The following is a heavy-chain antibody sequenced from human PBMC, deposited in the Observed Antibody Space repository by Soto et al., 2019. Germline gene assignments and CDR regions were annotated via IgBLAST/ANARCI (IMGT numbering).Heavy chain of an antibody. CDR3: AREGILWFGELYAPDY. J-gene: IGHJ4*02. Sequence: GASVKVSCKASGYTFTSYGISWVRQAPGQGLEWMGWISAYNGNTNYAQKLQGRVTMTTDTSTSTAYMELRSLRSDDTAVYYCAREGILWFGELYAPDYWGQGTLVTVSS. D-gene: IGHD3-10*01. CDR1: GYTFTSYG. CDR2: ISAYNGNT. V-gene: IGHV1-18*01.